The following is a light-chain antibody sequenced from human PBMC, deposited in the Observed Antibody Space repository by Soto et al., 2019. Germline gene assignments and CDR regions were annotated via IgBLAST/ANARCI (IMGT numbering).Light chain of an antibody. V-gene: IGKV1-5*03. CDR1: QSISNW. CDR2: EAS. Sequence: DIQMTQSPSTLSASVGDRVTITCRASQSISNWLAWYQQKPGAAPKLLIYEASTLESGVPSRFSGSRSGTEFTLTVSSLQPDDFATYYCQQYNDSFPNTVVQGTKVDIK. J-gene: IGKJ2*01. CDR3: QQYNDSFPNT.